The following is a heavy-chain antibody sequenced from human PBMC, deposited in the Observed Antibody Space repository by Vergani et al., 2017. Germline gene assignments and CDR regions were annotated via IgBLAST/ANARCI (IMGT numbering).Heavy chain of an antibody. CDR3: ARNPYCGSDCYSDAFDI. D-gene: IGHD2-21*02. J-gene: IGHJ3*02. CDR2: IYYSGST. V-gene: IGHV4-39*01. Sequence: QLQLQESGPGLVKPSETLSLTCTVSGGSISSSNYYWGWIRQPPGKGLEWIGTIYYSGSTYYNPSLKSRVIISVDTSKNQFSLKLSSVTAADTAVYYCARNPYCGSDCYSDAFDIWGQGTMVTVSS. CDR1: GGSISSSNYY.